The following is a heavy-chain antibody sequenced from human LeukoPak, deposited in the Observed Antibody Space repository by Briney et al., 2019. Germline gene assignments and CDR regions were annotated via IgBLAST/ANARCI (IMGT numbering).Heavy chain of an antibody. CDR1: GYTFTSYY. Sequence: ASVKVSFKASGYTFTSYYMHWVRQAPGQGLEWMGIINPSGGSTSYAQKFQGRVTMTRDTSTSTVYMDLCSLRSEDTAVYYCAREAAGPWRYFDYWGQGTLVTVSS. CDR2: INPSGGST. V-gene: IGHV1-46*01. CDR3: AREAAGPWRYFDY. J-gene: IGHJ4*02.